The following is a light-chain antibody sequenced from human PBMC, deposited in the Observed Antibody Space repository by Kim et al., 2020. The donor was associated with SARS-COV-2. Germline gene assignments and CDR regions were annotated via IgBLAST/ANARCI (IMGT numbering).Light chain of an antibody. V-gene: IGKV3-20*01. Sequence: SPGERATLTCRAGQSVSSNYLAWYQQKPGQAPRLLIYGASSRATGIPDRFSGSGSGTDFTLTISRLEPEDFAVYYCQQYGSSPLTFGQGTRLEIK. CDR1: QSVSSNY. CDR2: GAS. J-gene: IGKJ5*01. CDR3: QQYGSSPLT.